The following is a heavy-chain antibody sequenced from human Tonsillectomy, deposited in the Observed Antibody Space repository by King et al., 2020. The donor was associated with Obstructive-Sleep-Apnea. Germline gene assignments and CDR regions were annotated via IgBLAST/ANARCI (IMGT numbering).Heavy chain of an antibody. Sequence: VQLQESGPGLVKPSETLSLTCTVSGGSITSYYWSWIRQPPGKGLEWIGYIYYTGSANYNPSLKRRVTISVDTSKNQFSLRLSSVTAADTAVFYCAREWLGVDYWGQGTLVTVSS. D-gene: IGHD6-19*01. CDR3: AREWLGVDY. CDR2: IYYTGSA. J-gene: IGHJ4*02. V-gene: IGHV4-59*01. CDR1: GGSITSYY.